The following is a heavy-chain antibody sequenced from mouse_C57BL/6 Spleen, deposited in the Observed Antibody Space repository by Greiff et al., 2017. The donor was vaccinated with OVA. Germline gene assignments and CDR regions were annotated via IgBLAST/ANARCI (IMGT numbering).Heavy chain of an antibody. Sequence: VKLQQPGAELVRPGTSVKLSCKASGYTFTSYWMHWVKQRPGQGLEWIGVIDPSDSYTNYNQKFKGKATLTVDTSSSTAYMQLSSLTSEDSAVYYCARRILGNAMDYWGQGTSVTVSS. CDR3: ARRILGNAMDY. CDR2: IDPSDSYT. CDR1: GYTFTSYW. J-gene: IGHJ4*01. V-gene: IGHV1-59*01. D-gene: IGHD3-3*01.